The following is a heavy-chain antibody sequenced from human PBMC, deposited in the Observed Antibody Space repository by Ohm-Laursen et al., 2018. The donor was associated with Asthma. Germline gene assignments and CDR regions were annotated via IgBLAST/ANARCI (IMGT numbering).Heavy chain of an antibody. Sequence: SLRLSCAASGFTFSSFAMSWVRQAPGKGLEWVSTISGSAGSTYYADSVKGRFTNSRDNSKNTLYLQMNSPRAEDTALYYCAKDRGFNYGYGMDVWGQGTTVTVSS. J-gene: IGHJ6*02. CDR2: ISGSAGST. CDR1: GFTFSSFA. CDR3: AKDRGFNYGYGMDV. V-gene: IGHV3-23*01. D-gene: IGHD5-18*01.